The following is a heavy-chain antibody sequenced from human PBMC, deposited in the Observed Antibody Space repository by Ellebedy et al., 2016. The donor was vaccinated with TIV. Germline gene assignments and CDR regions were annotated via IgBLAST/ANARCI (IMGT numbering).Heavy chain of an antibody. CDR2: ISYDGTGE. V-gene: IGHV3-30-3*01. CDR1: GFTFSNYA. CDR3: ARDLSSGGRGSGWPLDC. D-gene: IGHD6-19*01. J-gene: IGHJ4*02. Sequence: PGGSLRLSCAASGFTFSNYAIHWVRQAPGKGLEWVAVISYDGTGEYYGDFVEGRFTISRDNSKDTLYLQMNSLRPEDTAVYFCARDLSSGGRGSGWPLDCWGQGTLVTVSS.